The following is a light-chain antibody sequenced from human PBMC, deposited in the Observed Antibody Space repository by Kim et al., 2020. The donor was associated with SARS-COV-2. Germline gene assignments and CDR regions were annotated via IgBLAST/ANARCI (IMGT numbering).Light chain of an antibody. CDR2: SNT. V-gene: IGLV1-44*01. Sequence: QSALTQPPSASGTPGQRVSISCSGSTSNIGSNIVSWYQQVPGVAPKLLIYSNTQRPSGVPDRFSGSKSGTSASLAISGLQSEDEADYYCAVWDDRLNGWLFGGGTQLTVL. J-gene: IGLJ3*02. CDR3: AVWDDRLNGWL. CDR1: TSNIGSNI.